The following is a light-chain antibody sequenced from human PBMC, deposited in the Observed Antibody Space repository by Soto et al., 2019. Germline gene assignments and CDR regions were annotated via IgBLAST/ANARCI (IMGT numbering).Light chain of an antibody. Sequence: QSVLTQPPSASGTPGQRVTISCSGSSSNIGSNYVYWYQQLPGRAPKLLIYRNNKRPSGVPDRFSGSKSGTSASLAISGLRSEDEADYYCAAWDDSLSGWVFGGGTKLTVL. CDR3: AAWDDSLSGWV. V-gene: IGLV1-47*01. CDR2: RNN. CDR1: SSNIGSNY. J-gene: IGLJ3*02.